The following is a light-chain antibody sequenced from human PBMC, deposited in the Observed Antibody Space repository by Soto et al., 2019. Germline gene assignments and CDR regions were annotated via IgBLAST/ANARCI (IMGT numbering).Light chain of an antibody. CDR2: GAS. CDR1: ETVATN. Sequence: EIVMTQSPATLSVSPGERATLSCRASETVATNLAWYQQKPGQAPRLLIYGASSRATGIPDRFSGSGSGTDFTHTISRLEPEDFAVYYCQQRSNWPPITFGQGTKVDIK. V-gene: IGKV3D-20*02. J-gene: IGKJ1*01. CDR3: QQRSNWPPIT.